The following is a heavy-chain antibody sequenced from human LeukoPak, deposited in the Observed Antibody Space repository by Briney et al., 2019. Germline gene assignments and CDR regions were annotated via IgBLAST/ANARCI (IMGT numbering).Heavy chain of an antibody. CDR2: IYYSGST. CDR1: GGSISSGDYY. Sequence: SETLSLTCTVSGGSISSGDYYWSWIRQPPGKGLEWIGYIYYSGSTYYNPSLKSRVTISVDTSKNQFSLKLSSVTAADTAVYYCARVYYDFFLFPYGMDVWGQGTTVTVSS. CDR3: ARVYYDFFLFPYGMDV. V-gene: IGHV4-30-4*01. J-gene: IGHJ6*02. D-gene: IGHD3-3*01.